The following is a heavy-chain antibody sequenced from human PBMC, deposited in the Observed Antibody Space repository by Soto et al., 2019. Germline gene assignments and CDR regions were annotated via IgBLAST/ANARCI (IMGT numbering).Heavy chain of an antibody. V-gene: IGHV4-4*02. Sequence: LSLTCAVSGGSISSSNWWSWVRQPPGKGLEWIGEIYHSGSTNYNPSLKSRVTISVDKSKNQFSLKLSSVTAADTAVYYCASEVAAAGTTGYYFDYWGQGTLVTVS. CDR3: ASEVAAAGTTGYYFDY. J-gene: IGHJ4*02. CDR2: IYHSGST. CDR1: GGSISSSNW. D-gene: IGHD6-13*01.